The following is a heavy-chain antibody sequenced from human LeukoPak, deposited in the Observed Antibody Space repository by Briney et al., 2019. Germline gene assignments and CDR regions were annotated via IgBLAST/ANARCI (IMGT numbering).Heavy chain of an antibody. D-gene: IGHD3-3*01. CDR1: GFTFSSYG. V-gene: IGHV3-30*18. CDR2: ISYDGSNK. Sequence: GGSLRLSCAASGFTFSSYGMHWVRQAPGKGLEWVAVISYDGSNKYYAGSVKGRFTISRDNSKSTLYLQMNSLRAEDTAVYYCAKNYDFWSGYTDYWGQGTLVTVSS. J-gene: IGHJ4*02. CDR3: AKNYDFWSGYTDY.